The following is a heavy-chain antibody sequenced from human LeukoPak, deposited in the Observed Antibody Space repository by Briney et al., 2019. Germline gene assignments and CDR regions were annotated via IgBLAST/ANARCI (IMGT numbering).Heavy chain of an antibody. Sequence: GGSVSLSCTASGFTFGVYAMSWFRQARGEGLEWVGFIRSKGYGGTTEYAASVKGRFTISSDDSKSIAYLQMNSLNTEDTAVYYCTRDTTVTTEGYWGQGTLVTVSS. V-gene: IGHV3-49*03. J-gene: IGHJ4*02. CDR2: IRSKGYGGTT. CDR1: GFTFGVYA. D-gene: IGHD4-17*01. CDR3: TRDTTVTTEGY.